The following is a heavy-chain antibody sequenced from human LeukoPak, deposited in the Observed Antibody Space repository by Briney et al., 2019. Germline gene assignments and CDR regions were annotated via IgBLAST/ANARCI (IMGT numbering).Heavy chain of an antibody. D-gene: IGHD4-17*01. CDR3: ARRSVTTFDY. CDR1: GFTFSNYG. J-gene: IGHJ4*02. V-gene: IGHV3-33*08. Sequence: GGSLRLSCAGSGFTFSNYGMNWVRQAPGKGLDWVAFIRYDATNKYYADSVKGRFTISRDNSKNTLYLQMNSLRADDTAVYYCARRSVTTFDYWGQGTLVTVSS. CDR2: IRYDATNK.